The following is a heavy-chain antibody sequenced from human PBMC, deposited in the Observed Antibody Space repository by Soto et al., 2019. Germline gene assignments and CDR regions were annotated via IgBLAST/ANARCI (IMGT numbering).Heavy chain of an antibody. CDR2: IYYSGST. D-gene: IGHD3-10*01. V-gene: IGHV4-31*03. CDR1: GGSISSGGYY. J-gene: IGHJ6*02. Sequence: SETLSLTGTVSGGSISSGGYYWSWIRQHPGKGLEWIGYIYYSGSTYYNPSLKSRVTISVDTSKNQFSLKLSSVTAADTAVYYCATTGRVYYYYGMDVWGQGTTVTVSS. CDR3: ATTGRVYYYYGMDV.